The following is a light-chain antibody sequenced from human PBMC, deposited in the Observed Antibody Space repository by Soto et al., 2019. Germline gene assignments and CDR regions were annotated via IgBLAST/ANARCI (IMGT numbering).Light chain of an antibody. V-gene: IGKV3-20*01. CDR3: HIDSSSPRT. CDR2: GAS. CDR1: QSVGSSY. Sequence: EIVLTQSPGTLSLSPGERATLSCRASQSVGSSYLAWYQQKPGQAPRLLIYGASSRATGIPDRFSGSGSGTDFTLTTISLEPEDFAVYYCHIDSSSPRTFGEGTKV. J-gene: IGKJ1*01.